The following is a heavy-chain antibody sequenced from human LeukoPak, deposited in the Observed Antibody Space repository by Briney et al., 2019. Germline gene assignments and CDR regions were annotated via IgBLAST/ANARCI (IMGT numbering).Heavy chain of an antibody. CDR2: ISHSGST. CDR1: GGSINSGSYY. V-gene: IGHV4-30-2*01. CDR3: ARVGWTTSNPSHDAFDI. J-gene: IGHJ3*02. Sequence: SETLSLTCTVSGGSINSGSYYWSWIRQPSGKGLEWIGYISHSGSTYYNPSLKSRVTISIDRSQTQFSLKLSSVTAADTAVYYCARVGWTTSNPSHDAFDIWGQGTMVTVSS. D-gene: IGHD4-11*01.